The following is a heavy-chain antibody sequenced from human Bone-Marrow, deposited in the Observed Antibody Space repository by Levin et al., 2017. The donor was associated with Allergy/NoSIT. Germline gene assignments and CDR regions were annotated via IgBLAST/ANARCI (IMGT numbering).Heavy chain of an antibody. V-gene: IGHV4-59*01. J-gene: IGHJ5*02. CDR2: IYYSGST. D-gene: IGHD3-10*01. CDR3: ARGGITMVRGDSGFDP. Sequence: SETLSLTCTVSGGSISSYYWSWIRQPPGKGLEWIGYIYYSGSTNYNPSLKSRVTISVDTSKNQFSLKLSSVTAADTAVYYCARGGITMVRGDSGFDPWGQGTLVTVSS. CDR1: GGSISSYY.